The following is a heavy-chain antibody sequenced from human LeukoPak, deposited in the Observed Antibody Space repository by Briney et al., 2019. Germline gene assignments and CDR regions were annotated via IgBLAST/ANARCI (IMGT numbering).Heavy chain of an antibody. CDR3: AEGNRITLIDY. V-gene: IGHV3-23*01. CDR2: ISNSGCTT. J-gene: IGHJ4*02. CDR1: GFTFSSYA. D-gene: IGHD3-10*01. Sequence: GGSLRLSCAASGFTFSSYAMSWVRQAPGKGLEWVSGISNSGCTTYYADSVKGRFTISRDNSKNTLYLQMNSLRAEDTAVYYCAEGNRITLIDYWGQGTLVTVPS.